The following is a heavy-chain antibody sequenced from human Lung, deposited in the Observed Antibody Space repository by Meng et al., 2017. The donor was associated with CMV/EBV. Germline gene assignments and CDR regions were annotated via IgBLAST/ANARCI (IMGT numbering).Heavy chain of an antibody. CDR1: GVSISSNIR. D-gene: IGHD1-26*01. J-gene: IGHJ4*02. CDR2: IDDSGST. V-gene: IGHV4-4*02. Sequence: QVQLQESGPGLVKPSGTLSLTCGVSGVSISSNIRWTWVRQPPGKGPEWIGDIDDSGSTNYNPSLNSRISISLDKSKNHFSLKVNSVTAADTAVYYCARGKQDAWELLAYWGQGALVTVSS. CDR3: ARGKQDAWELLAY.